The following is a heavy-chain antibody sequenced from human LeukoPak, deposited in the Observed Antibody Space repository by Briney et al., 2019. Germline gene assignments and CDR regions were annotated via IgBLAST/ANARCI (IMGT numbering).Heavy chain of an antibody. Sequence: PGGSLRLSCAASGFTFSSYEMNWVRQAPGKGLEWVSAISGSGGSTYYADSVKGRFTISRDNFKNTLYLQMNSLRAEDTAVYYCAKLHPDIVVVPAAMIDYWGQGTLSPSPQ. V-gene: IGHV3-23*01. CDR1: GFTFSSYE. D-gene: IGHD2-2*01. CDR2: ISGSGGST. J-gene: IGHJ4*02. CDR3: AKLHPDIVVVPAAMIDY.